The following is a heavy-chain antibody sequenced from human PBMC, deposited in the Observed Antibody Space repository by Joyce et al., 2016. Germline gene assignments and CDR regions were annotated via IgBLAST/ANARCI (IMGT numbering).Heavy chain of an antibody. D-gene: IGHD2-21*01. Sequence: EVQLVETGGDLIQPGGSLRLSCAASGFTVGTFYMSWVRQAPGKGLEWVSVIYSGGSTYYADSVEGRFTISRDNSKNTLYLQMNSLRAEDTAVYYCATCGGDRRFYFYGMDVWGQGTTVTVSS. CDR2: IYSGGST. V-gene: IGHV3-53*02. CDR1: GFTVGTFY. CDR3: ATCGGDRRFYFYGMDV. J-gene: IGHJ6*02.